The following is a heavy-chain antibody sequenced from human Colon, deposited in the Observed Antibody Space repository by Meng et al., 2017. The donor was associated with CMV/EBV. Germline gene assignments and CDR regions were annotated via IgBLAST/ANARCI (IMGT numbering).Heavy chain of an antibody. CDR1: AYSFTTYW. J-gene: IGHJ4*02. Sequence: GGSLRLSCKASAYSFTTYWIGWVRQMPGKGLEWMGIIYPGDSDTRYGPSFQGQVTISADKSITTAFLQWNSLKASDTAIYYCVRMRIPYNWNNPSFDYWGQGTLVTVSS. CDR2: IYPGDSDT. CDR3: VRMRIPYNWNNPSFDY. D-gene: IGHD1/OR15-1a*01. V-gene: IGHV5-51*01.